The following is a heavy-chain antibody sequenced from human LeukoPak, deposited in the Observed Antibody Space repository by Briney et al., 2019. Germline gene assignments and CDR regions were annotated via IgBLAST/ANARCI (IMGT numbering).Heavy chain of an antibody. CDR2: IYYSGST. D-gene: IGHD1-26*01. J-gene: IGHJ4*02. V-gene: IGHV4-59*01. Sequence: SETLSLTCTVSGGSISSYYWSWIRQPPGKGLEWIGYIYYSGSTNYNPSLKSRVAISVDTSKNQFSLKLSSVTAADTAVYYCARGRWSYLAVYYFDYWGQGTLVTVSS. CDR1: GGSISSYY. CDR3: ARGRWSYLAVYYFDY.